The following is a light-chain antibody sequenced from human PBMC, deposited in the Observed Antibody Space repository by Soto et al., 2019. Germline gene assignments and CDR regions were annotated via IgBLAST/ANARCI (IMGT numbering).Light chain of an antibody. J-gene: IGLJ2*01. CDR3: SSDTSSSTVV. Sequence: QSVLTQPASVSGSPGQSITISCTGTSSDVGGYNYVSWYQQHPGKAPQLMIYDVSNRPSGVSNRFSGSKSGNTASLTISGLQAEEEADYYCSSDTSSSTVVFGGGTKVTVL. V-gene: IGLV2-14*01. CDR2: DVS. CDR1: SSDVGGYNY.